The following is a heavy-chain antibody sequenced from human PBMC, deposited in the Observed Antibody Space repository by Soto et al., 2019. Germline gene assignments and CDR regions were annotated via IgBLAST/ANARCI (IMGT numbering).Heavy chain of an antibody. CDR1: GFTFSSYA. Sequence: GGSLRLSCAASGFTFSSYAMSWVRQAPGKGLEWVSAISGSGGSTYYADSVKGRFTISRDNSKNTLYLQMNSLRAEDTAVYYCAKESRIFGVVIIRVFDYWGQGTLVTVSS. CDR2: ISGSGGST. D-gene: IGHD3-3*02. V-gene: IGHV3-23*01. CDR3: AKESRIFGVVIIRVFDY. J-gene: IGHJ4*02.